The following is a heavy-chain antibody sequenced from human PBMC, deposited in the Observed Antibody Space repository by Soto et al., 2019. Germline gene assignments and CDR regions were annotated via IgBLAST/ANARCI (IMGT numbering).Heavy chain of an antibody. CDR3: AKEQGLTGTTPVYYFYYGMDV. CDR1: GFTFSSYA. CDR2: ISGSGGST. Sequence: EVQLLESGGGLVQPGGSLRLSCAASGFTFSSYAMSWVRQAPGKGLEWVSAISGSGGSTYYADSVKGRFTISRDNSKNALYLQMNSPRGEDTAVYYCAKEQGLTGTTPVYYFYYGMDVWGQGATVTVSS. V-gene: IGHV3-23*01. J-gene: IGHJ6*02. D-gene: IGHD1-20*01.